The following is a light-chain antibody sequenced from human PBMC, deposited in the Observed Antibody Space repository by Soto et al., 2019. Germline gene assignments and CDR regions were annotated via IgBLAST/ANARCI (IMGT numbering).Light chain of an antibody. Sequence: EIVMTQSPLSLAVTPGETASISCRSSQSLVHSNGYTYLHWYLQRPGQSPQLLIYMGVNRPSGVPDRFSGSVSGTEFTLTISRVEAEDVGLYYCMQALQTPRTFGQGTKVEIK. CDR2: MGV. J-gene: IGKJ1*01. CDR1: QSLVHSNGYTY. V-gene: IGKV2-28*01. CDR3: MQALQTPRT.